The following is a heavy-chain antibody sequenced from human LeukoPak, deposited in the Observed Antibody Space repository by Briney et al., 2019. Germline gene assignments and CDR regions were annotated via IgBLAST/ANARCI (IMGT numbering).Heavy chain of an antibody. CDR3: AGEFLLDSSGIFDP. Sequence: REASVKVSCKASGYTFTSYGISWVRQAPGQGLEWMGWISAYNGNTNYAQKLQGRVTMTTDTSTSTAYMELRSLRSDDTAVYYCAGEFLLDSSGIFDPWGQGTLVTVSS. D-gene: IGHD6-19*01. J-gene: IGHJ5*02. CDR1: GYTFTSYG. CDR2: ISAYNGNT. V-gene: IGHV1-18*04.